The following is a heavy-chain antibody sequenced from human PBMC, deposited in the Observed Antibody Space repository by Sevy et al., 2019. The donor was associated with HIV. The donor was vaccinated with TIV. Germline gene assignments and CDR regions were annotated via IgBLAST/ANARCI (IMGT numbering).Heavy chain of an antibody. D-gene: IGHD3-3*01. J-gene: IGHJ6*02. Sequence: SETLSLTCTVSGGSISSSSYYWGWIRQPPGKGLEWIGSIYYSGSTYYNPSLKSRVTISVDTSKNQFSLKLSSVTAADTAVYYCGTITIFGVVITQSELERDGMDVWGQGTTVIVSS. V-gene: IGHV4-39*01. CDR1: GGSISSSSYY. CDR3: GTITIFGVVITQSELERDGMDV. CDR2: IYYSGST.